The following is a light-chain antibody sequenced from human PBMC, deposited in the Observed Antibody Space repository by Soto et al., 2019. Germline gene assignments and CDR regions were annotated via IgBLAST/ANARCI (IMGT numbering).Light chain of an antibody. CDR3: QQYDNLPYT. J-gene: IGKJ2*01. CDR2: DAS. Sequence: DIQMTQSPSSLSASVGDRVTITCQASQDISNYLYWYQQKPGKAPKLLIYDASNLETGVPSRFSGSGSGTDFTFTISSLQSEDFATYYCQQYDNLPYTFGQGTKLEIK. CDR1: QDISNY. V-gene: IGKV1-33*01.